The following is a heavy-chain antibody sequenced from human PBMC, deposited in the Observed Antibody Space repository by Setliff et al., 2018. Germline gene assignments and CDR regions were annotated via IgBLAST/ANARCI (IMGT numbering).Heavy chain of an antibody. J-gene: IGHJ4*02. V-gene: IGHV1-18*01. Sequence: ASVKVPCKASGYTFTTYGISWLRQAPGQGLEWMGWISAYAQKFQGRVTMTTDTSTSTAYMELRSLRSDDAAVYYCARGPLDFVVVPAAAKFDYWGQGTLGTSPQ. D-gene: IGHD2-2*01. CDR2: ISAY. CDR3: ARGPLDFVVVPAAAKFDY. CDR1: GYTFTTYG.